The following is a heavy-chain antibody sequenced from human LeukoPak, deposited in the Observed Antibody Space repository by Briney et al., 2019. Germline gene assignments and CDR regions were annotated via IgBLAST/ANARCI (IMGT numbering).Heavy chain of an antibody. V-gene: IGHV3-48*03. CDR1: GFTFSSYE. Sequence: GGSLRLSCAASGFTFSSYEMNWVRQAPGKGLEWVSYISSSGSTIYYADSVKGRFTISRDDSKNTLYLQMNTLSVDDTAVYYCAKLLGTMWPMWGLDVWGQGTTVTVSS. D-gene: IGHD1-7*01. J-gene: IGHJ6*02. CDR2: ISSSGSTI. CDR3: AKLLGTMWPMWGLDV.